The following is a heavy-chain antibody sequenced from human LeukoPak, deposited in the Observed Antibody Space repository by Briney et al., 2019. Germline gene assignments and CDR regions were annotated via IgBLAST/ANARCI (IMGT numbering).Heavy chain of an antibody. CDR1: GYTFTGYY. V-gene: IGHV1-2*02. CDR3: ARDLPRRVVPAPKQGFDY. D-gene: IGHD2-2*01. CDR2: INPNSGGT. Sequence: ASVKVSCKASGYTFTGYYMLRVRQAPGQPREGMGWINPNSGGTNYAQKFQRRVTMTRDTSISTAYMELSRLRSDDTAVYYCARDLPRRVVPAPKQGFDYWGQGTQVTVSS. J-gene: IGHJ4*02.